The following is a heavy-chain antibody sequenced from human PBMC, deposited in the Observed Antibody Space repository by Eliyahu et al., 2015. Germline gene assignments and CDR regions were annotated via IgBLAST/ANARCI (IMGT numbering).Heavy chain of an antibody. D-gene: IGHD6-6*01. J-gene: IGHJ6*02. CDR2: INPNSGGT. V-gene: IGHV1-2*02. CDR3: ARDLRSSSELGYYYYYGMDV. CDR1: GSTFXGXX. Sequence: QVQLVQSGAEVKKPXASVKVXCKASGSTFXGXXMHXVRQAPGQGLEWMGWINPNSGGTNYAQKFQGRVTMTRDTSISTAYMELSRLRSDDTAVYYCARDLRSSSELGYYYYYGMDVWGQGTTVTVSS.